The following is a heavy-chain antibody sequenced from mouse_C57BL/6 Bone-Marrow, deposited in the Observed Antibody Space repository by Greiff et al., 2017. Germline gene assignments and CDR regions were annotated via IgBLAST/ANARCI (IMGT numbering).Heavy chain of an antibody. CDR2: IDPSDSDT. Sequence: VQLQQPGAELVMPGASVKLSCKASGYTFTGYWMHWVKQRPGQGLEWIGEIDPSDSDTNYNQKFKGKSTLTVDKSSSTAYMQLSSLTSEDSAVYYGARERIWGLRREDGFDYWGQGTTLTVSS. D-gene: IGHD2-4*01. CDR1: GYTFTGYW. J-gene: IGHJ2*01. CDR3: ARERIWGLRREDGFDY. V-gene: IGHV1-69*01.